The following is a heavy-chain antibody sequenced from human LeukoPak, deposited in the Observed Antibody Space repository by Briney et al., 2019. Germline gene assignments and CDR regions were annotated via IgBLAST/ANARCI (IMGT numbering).Heavy chain of an antibody. Sequence: ASVKVSCKASGYTFTGYYMHWVRRAPGQGLEWMGWINPNSGGTNYAQKFQGRVTMTRDTSISTAYMELSRLRSDDTAVYYCARGTGTTGGDWFDPWGQGTLVTVSS. J-gene: IGHJ5*02. CDR1: GYTFTGYY. CDR2: INPNSGGT. CDR3: ARGTGTTGGDWFDP. V-gene: IGHV1-2*02. D-gene: IGHD1-1*01.